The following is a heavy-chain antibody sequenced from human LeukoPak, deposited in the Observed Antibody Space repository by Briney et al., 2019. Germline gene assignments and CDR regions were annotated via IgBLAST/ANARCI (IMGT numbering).Heavy chain of an antibody. J-gene: IGHJ4*02. Sequence: GGSLRLSCAASGFSFSSYWMSWVRQAPGQGLEWMASINQVGSEKYYVDSVKGRFTISRDNAKNSLYLQMTSLREEGTSLYYRARYCCARWELFTDAKPFDSWGQGTLVTVSS. CDR1: GFSFSSYW. V-gene: IGHV3-7*01. D-gene: IGHD1-26*01. CDR3: ARYCCARWELFTDAKPFDS. CDR2: INQVGSEK.